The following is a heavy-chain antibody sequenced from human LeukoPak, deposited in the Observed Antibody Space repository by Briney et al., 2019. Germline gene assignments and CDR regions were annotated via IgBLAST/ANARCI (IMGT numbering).Heavy chain of an antibody. V-gene: IGHV3-23*01. J-gene: IGHJ5*02. CDR2: ISGSGGST. CDR3: AKRLTGWQQLVAGGWFDP. D-gene: IGHD6-13*01. Sequence: GASLRLSCAASGFTFSSYAMSWVRQAPGKGLEWVSAISGSGGSTYYADSVKGRFTISRDNSKNTLYLQMNSLRAEDTAVYYCAKRLTGWQQLVAGGWFDPWGQGTLVTVSS. CDR1: GFTFSSYA.